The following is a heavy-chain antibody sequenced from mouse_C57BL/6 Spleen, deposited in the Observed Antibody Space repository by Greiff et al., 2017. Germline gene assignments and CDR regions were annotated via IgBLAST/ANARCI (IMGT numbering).Heavy chain of an antibody. D-gene: IGHD2-4*01. CDR2: ISDGGSYT. Sequence: EVKLVESGGGLVKPGGSLKLSCAASGFTFSSYAMSWVRQTPEKRLAWVATISDGGSYTYYPDNVKGRFTISRDNAKNNLYLQMSHLKSEDTAMYYCARDGDYDPAWFAYWGQGTLVTVSA. CDR1: GFTFSSYA. CDR3: ARDGDYDPAWFAY. J-gene: IGHJ3*01. V-gene: IGHV5-4*01.